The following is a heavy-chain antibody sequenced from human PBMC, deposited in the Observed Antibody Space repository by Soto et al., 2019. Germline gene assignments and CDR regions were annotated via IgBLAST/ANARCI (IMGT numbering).Heavy chain of an antibody. V-gene: IGHV6-1*01. CDR2: TYYRSKWFN. J-gene: IGHJ4*02. CDR3: ARGDQGFDY. Sequence: PSQTLSLPCVISGDSVSSDSAAWNLIRQSPSRGLEWLGRTYYRSKWFNNYALSVKSRITINPDTSKNQFSLQLNSVTPEDTAVYYCARGDQGFDYWGQGTRGTFSS. CDR1: GDSVSSDSAA. D-gene: IGHD3-16*01.